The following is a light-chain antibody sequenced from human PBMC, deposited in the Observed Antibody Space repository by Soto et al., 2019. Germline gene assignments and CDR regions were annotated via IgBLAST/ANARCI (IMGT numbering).Light chain of an antibody. J-gene: IGKJ1*01. Sequence: IGMTQSPDTVSVSPGERASLSCRASQSVSSNLAWYQQNPGQAPRILIYGASARATGIPARFRGSGAGPECTRTISSLQSEDVTVDDCPHYNNWPLTFGQGTKVDI. V-gene: IGKV3-15*01. CDR2: GAS. CDR3: PHYNNWPLT. CDR1: QSVSSN.